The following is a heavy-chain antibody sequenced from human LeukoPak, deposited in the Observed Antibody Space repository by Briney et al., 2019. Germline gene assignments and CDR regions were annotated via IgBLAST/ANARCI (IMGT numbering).Heavy chain of an antibody. Sequence: SETLSLTCTVSGGSISSSSYYWGWIRQPPGKGLEWIGSIYYSGSTYYNPSLKSRVTISVDTSKNQFSLKLSSVTAADTAVYYCARADYDFTSWFDPWGQGTLVTVSS. D-gene: IGHD3-3*01. V-gene: IGHV4-39*07. CDR1: GGSISSSSYY. CDR2: IYYSGST. J-gene: IGHJ5*02. CDR3: ARADYDFTSWFDP.